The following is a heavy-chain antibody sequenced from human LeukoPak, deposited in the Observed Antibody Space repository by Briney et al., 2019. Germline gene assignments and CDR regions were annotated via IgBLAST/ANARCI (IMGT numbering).Heavy chain of an antibody. CDR3: ASQAVIVPYSSSWYPSDAEYFQH. Sequence: GGSLGLSCAASGFTFSSYGMHWVRQAPGKGLEWVAVISYDGSNKYYADSVKGRFTISRDNSKNTLYLQMNSLRAEDTAVYYCASQAVIVPYSSSWYPSDAEYFQHWSQGTLVTVSS. J-gene: IGHJ1*01. D-gene: IGHD6-13*01. V-gene: IGHV3-30*03. CDR1: GFTFSSYG. CDR2: ISYDGSNK.